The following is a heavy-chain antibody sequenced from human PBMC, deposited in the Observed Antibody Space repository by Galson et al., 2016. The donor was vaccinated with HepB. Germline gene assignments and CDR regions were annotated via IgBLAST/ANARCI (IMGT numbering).Heavy chain of an antibody. V-gene: IGHV3-74*01. CDR3: ASPSYYDSSGRETPFDS. CDR1: GFNFNRYW. D-gene: IGHD3-22*01. J-gene: IGHJ4*02. CDR2: INSDGTTT. Sequence: SLRLSCAAPGFNFNRYWMHWVRQVPGKGLVWVSRINSDGTTTTYADSVKGRFTISRDNGKNTVYLQMSRLRAEDTAVYYCASPSYYDSSGRETPFDSWGQGTLVTVSS.